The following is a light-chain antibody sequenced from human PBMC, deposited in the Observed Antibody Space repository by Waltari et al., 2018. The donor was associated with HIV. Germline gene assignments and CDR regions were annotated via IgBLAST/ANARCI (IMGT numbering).Light chain of an antibody. V-gene: IGKV1-27*01. Sequence: DIHMTQSPSSLSASVGDRVTVTCRASQDIRVYVAWYQQKPGKSPKLLIYAASTLQSEVPSRFSGSGSGTDFTLTISSLQPEDVASYYCQKYDSAPYPFGQGTKLEIK. CDR1: QDIRVY. CDR3: QKYDSAPYP. J-gene: IGKJ2*01. CDR2: AAS.